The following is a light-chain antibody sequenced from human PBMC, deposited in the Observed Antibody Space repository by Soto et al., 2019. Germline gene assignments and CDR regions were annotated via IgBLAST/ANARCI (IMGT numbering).Light chain of an antibody. V-gene: IGKV3-15*01. CDR3: QQYNNWPPT. Sequence: ETVMTQSPATLSVSPGERDTLSCRASQSARISLGWYQQKPGQAPRRLIYDVSTRATGVPARFSGSGSGTEFTLTISSPQSVDFEVYYCQQYNNWPPTFGQGTRLEIK. CDR2: DVS. J-gene: IGKJ5*01. CDR1: QSARIS.